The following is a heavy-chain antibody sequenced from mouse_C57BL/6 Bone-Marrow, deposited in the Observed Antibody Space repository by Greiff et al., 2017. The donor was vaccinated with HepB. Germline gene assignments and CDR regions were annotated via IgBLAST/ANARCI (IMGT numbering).Heavy chain of an antibody. D-gene: IGHD4-1*01. CDR1: GFTFSDYY. J-gene: IGHJ2*01. Sequence: KLMESGGGLVQPGGSLKISCAASGFTFSDYYMYWVRQTPEKRLEWVAYISNGGGSTYYPDTVKGRFTISRDNAKNTLYLQMSRLKSEDTAMYYCASPANWEDYWGQGTTLTVSS. CDR2: ISNGGGST. V-gene: IGHV5-12*01. CDR3: ASPANWEDY.